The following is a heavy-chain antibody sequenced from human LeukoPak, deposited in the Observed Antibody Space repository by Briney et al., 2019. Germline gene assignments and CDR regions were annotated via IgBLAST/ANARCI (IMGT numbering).Heavy chain of an antibody. J-gene: IGHJ4*02. Sequence: GGSLTLSCAASGFTFSSYWMHWVRHAPGRGLVWVSRINSEGSSTSHAGSVTGRFTISRDNAKNTLYLQMNSLRAEDTAVYYCARAPYYDSSGPLVWGQGTLVTVSS. V-gene: IGHV3-74*01. CDR2: INSEGSST. CDR1: GFTFSSYW. D-gene: IGHD3-22*01. CDR3: ARAPYYDSSGPLV.